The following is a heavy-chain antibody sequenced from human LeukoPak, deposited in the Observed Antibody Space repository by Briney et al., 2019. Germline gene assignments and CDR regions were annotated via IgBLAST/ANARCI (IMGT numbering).Heavy chain of an antibody. CDR2: ISSSSSYI. CDR3: VSNPYSSSSQKYYYYYGMDV. V-gene: IGHV3-21*04. J-gene: IGHJ6*02. Sequence: GGSLRLSCAASGFIFSSYSMNWVRQAPGKGLEWVSSISSSSSYIYYADSVKGRFTVSRDNSKNTLYLQMNSLRAEDTAVYYCVSNPYSSSSQKYYYYYGMDVWGQGTTVTVSS. D-gene: IGHD6-6*01. CDR1: GFIFSSYS.